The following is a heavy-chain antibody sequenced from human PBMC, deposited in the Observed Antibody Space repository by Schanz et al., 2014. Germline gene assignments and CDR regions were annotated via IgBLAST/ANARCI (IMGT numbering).Heavy chain of an antibody. CDR3: ASDEGRDGYNLAFDV. Sequence: EVQLVESGGGLIQPGGSLRLSCAVSGFTVSTNYMSWVRQAPGKGLEWVSSLYIGGGSTRYADSVKGRFIISRDSSKNTLFPQMHSLSADDTDVYSCASDEGRDGYNLAFDVWGQGTLVTVSS. CDR2: LYIGGGST. V-gene: IGHV3-53*01. CDR1: GFTVSTNY. J-gene: IGHJ3*01. D-gene: IGHD5-12*01.